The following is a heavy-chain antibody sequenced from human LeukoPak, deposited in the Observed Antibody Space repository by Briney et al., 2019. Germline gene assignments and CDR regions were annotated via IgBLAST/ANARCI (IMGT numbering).Heavy chain of an antibody. CDR2: IYYSGST. CDR3: ARDCSGGSPWGFDP. V-gene: IGHV4-39*07. D-gene: IGHD2-15*01. Sequence: SETLSLTCTVSGGSISSSSYYWGWIRQPPGKGLEWIGSIYYSGSTYYNPSLKSRVTISVDTSKNQFSLKLSSVTAADTAVYYCARDCSGGSPWGFDPWGQGTLVTVSS. CDR1: GGSISSSSYY. J-gene: IGHJ5*02.